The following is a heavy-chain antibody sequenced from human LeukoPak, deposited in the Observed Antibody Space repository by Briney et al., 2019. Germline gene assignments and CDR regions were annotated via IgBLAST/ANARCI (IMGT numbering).Heavy chain of an antibody. D-gene: IGHD3-10*01. CDR1: GLTFSSYS. J-gene: IGHJ4*02. Sequence: KSGGSLRLSCAASGLTFSSYSMNWVRQAPGKGLEWVSSISSSSSYIYYADSVKGRFTISRDNAKNSLYLQMNSLRTEDTAVYYCASWDGSGSYPSPYWGQGTLVTVSS. V-gene: IGHV3-21*01. CDR3: ASWDGSGSYPSPY. CDR2: ISSSSSYI.